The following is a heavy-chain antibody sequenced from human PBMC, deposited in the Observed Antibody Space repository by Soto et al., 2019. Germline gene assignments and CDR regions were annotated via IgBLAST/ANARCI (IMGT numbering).Heavy chain of an antibody. Sequence: SLTLPCAASGFTFSSYAMNWAPQAPGKGLEWVAVISYDGSNKYYADSVKGRFTISRDNSKNTLYLQMNSLRAEDTAVYYCARDRSSRLYYYGPGSLEYWGQGTLVTVTP. CDR3: ARDRSSRLYYYGPGSLEY. CDR2: ISYDGSNK. D-gene: IGHD3-10*01. V-gene: IGHV3-30-3*01. CDR1: GFTFSSYA. J-gene: IGHJ4*02.